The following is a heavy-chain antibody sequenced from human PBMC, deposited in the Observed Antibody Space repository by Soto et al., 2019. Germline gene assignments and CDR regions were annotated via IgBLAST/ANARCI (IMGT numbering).Heavy chain of an antibody. CDR1: GYTFTSYY. J-gene: IGHJ6*03. D-gene: IGHD3-3*01. CDR3: ATGPDQNYDFWSGYYGVNYYMDV. Sequence: ASVKVSCKASGYTFTSYYMHWVRHAPGRGLEWMGIINPSGGSTSYAQKFQGRVTMTRDTSTSTVYMELSSLRSEDTAVYYCATGPDQNYDFWSGYYGVNYYMDVWGKGTTVTVSS. CDR2: INPSGGST. V-gene: IGHV1-46*03.